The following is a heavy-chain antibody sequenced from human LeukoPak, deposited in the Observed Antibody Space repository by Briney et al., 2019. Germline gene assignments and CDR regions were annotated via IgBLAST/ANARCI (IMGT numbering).Heavy chain of an antibody. CDR2: IYYSGST. J-gene: IGHJ5*02. V-gene: IGHV4-59*01. CDR1: GGSISSYY. CDR3: AREHSSGWYAPRWFDP. D-gene: IGHD6-19*01. Sequence: PSETLSLTCTVSGGSISSYYWSWIRQPPGKGLEWIGYIYYSGSTNYNPSLKSRVTISVDTSKNQFSLKLSSVTAADTAVYYCAREHSSGWYAPRWFDPWGQGTLVTVSS.